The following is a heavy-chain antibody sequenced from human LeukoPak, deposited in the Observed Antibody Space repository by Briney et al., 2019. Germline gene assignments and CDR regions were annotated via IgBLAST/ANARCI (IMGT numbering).Heavy chain of an antibody. CDR2: ITTSSTTK. CDR1: GFAFNTYS. CDR3: VRDAAYSAFNM. V-gene: IGHV3-48*02. D-gene: IGHD4-11*01. Sequence: GGSLRPSCAASGFAFNTYSMNWVRQAPGKGLQWVSSITTSSTTKYYADSVKGRFTISRDNAKHSLYLQMDSLRDEDTAVYYCVRDAAYSAFNMWGQGTMVTVSS. J-gene: IGHJ3*02.